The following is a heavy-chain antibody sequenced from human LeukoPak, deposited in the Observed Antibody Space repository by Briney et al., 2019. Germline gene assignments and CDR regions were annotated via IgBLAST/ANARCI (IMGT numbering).Heavy chain of an antibody. J-gene: IGHJ4*02. Sequence: GGSPRLFSAEYGISFDDYAMQWVRQAPGKGLEWVSGISWNSGSIGYADSVKGRFTISRDNAKNSLYLQMNSLRAEDTALYYCAKDSLPFIAAAGHVGDYWGQGTLVTVSS. V-gene: IGHV3-9*01. CDR1: GISFDDYA. CDR3: AKDSLPFIAAAGHVGDY. D-gene: IGHD6-13*01. CDR2: ISWNSGSI.